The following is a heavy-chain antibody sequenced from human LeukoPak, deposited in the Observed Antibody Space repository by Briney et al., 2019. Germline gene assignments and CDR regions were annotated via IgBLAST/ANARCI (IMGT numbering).Heavy chain of an antibody. CDR2: VHLSGAS. J-gene: IGHJ4*02. CDR1: GGSILTTNW. CDR3: ARESGAFCPFGF. D-gene: IGHD1-26*01. V-gene: IGHV4-4*02. Sequence: SGTPSLTCAVSGGSILTTNWWSWVRQPPGKGLEWNGEVHLSGASNYNPSLKRRVSMSIDNSKNQLSLKLTSVTAADTAIYYCARESGAFCPFGFWGQGTLVTVSS.